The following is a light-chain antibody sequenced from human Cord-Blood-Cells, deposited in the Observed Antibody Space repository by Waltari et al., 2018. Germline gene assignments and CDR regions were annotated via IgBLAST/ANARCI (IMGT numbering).Light chain of an antibody. CDR1: SSDVGGYNY. CDR2: DVS. V-gene: IGLV2-14*01. J-gene: IGLJ3*02. CDR3: SSYTSSSTL. Sequence: QSALTQPAPVSGSPGQSLTISCTGTSSDVGGYNYVSWYQQHPCKAPKLMIYDVSTRPSGVSNRFSGSKSGNTASLTISGLQAEDEADYYCSSYTSSSTLFGGGTKLTVL.